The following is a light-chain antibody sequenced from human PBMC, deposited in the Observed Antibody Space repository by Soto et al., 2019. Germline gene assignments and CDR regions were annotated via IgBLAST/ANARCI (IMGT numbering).Light chain of an antibody. V-gene: IGKV3-20*01. CDR3: QQYGSSPWT. CDR2: GAS. J-gene: IGKJ1*01. Sequence: EILMTHSPATLSVSPGERATLSFRASQSVSSSLAWYQQKPGQAPRLLIYGASSRATGIPDRFSGSGSGTDFTLTISRLEPEDFAVYYCQQYGSSPWTFGQGTKVDI. CDR1: QSVSSS.